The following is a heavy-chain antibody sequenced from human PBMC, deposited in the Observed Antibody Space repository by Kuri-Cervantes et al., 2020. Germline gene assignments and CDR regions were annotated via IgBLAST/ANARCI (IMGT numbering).Heavy chain of an antibody. CDR3: ARDTGWNYVTGLFDY. Sequence: GESLKISCAASGFTFSSYDMHWVRQATGKGLEWVSAIGTAGDTYYPGSVKGRFTISRENAKNSLYLQMNSLRAEDTAVYYCARDTGWNYVTGLFDYWGQGTLVTVSS. J-gene: IGHJ4*02. CDR1: GFTFSSYD. CDR2: IGTAGDT. D-gene: IGHD1-7*01. V-gene: IGHV3-13*01.